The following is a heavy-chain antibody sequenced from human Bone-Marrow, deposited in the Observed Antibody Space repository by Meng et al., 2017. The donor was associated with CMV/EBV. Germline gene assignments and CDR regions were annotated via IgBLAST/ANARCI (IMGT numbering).Heavy chain of an antibody. J-gene: IGHJ4*02. CDR3: ARLSYYYDSSGYFFDY. V-gene: IGHV4-39*01. D-gene: IGHD3-22*01. Sequence: SQTLSLTCAASGFTFSSYTMNWVRQAPGKGLEWIGSIYYSGSTYYNPSLKSRVTISVDTSKNQFSLKLSSVTAADTAVYYCARLSYYYDSSGYFFDYWGQGTLVTVSS. CDR1: GFTFSSYT. CDR2: IYYSGST.